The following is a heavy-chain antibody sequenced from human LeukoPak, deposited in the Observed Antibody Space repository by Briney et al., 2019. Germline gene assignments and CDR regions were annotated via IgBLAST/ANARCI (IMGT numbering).Heavy chain of an antibody. D-gene: IGHD2-2*01. CDR1: GFTFSSYA. CDR3: AKDSPDIVVVPAANYYYYYGMDV. V-gene: IGHV3-23*01. Sequence: GGSLRLSCAASGFTFSSYAMSWVRQAPGKGLEWFSAISGSGGSTYYADSVKGRFTISRDNSKNTLYLQMNSLRAEDTAVYYCAKDSPDIVVVPAANYYYYYGMDVWGQGTTVTVSS. CDR2: ISGSGGST. J-gene: IGHJ6*02.